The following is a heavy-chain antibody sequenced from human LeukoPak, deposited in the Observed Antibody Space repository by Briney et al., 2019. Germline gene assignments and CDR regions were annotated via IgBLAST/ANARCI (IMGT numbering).Heavy chain of an antibody. J-gene: IGHJ4*02. D-gene: IGHD3-10*01. Sequence: GRSLRLSCAASGFTFSKNGMHWVRKAPGKGLEWVAVISHDGNNKYYGDSVKGRFTVSRDNSKNTLFLQMNSLRAEDTAVYYCAKDPLRGFGELLSAYYFDYWGQGTLVTVSS. CDR2: ISHDGNNK. V-gene: IGHV3-30*18. CDR3: AKDPLRGFGELLSAYYFDY. CDR1: GFTFSKNG.